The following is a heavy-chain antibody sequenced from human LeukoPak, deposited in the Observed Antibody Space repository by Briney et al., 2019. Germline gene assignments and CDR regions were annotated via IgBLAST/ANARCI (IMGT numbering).Heavy chain of an antibody. J-gene: IGHJ3*02. CDR2: IYHSGST. CDR3: AREAGTSIPAAFDI. V-gene: IGHV4-30-2*01. D-gene: IGHD2-2*01. Sequence: SETLSLTCTVSGGSISSGDSYWSWIRQPPVKGLEWIGYIYHSGSTYYNPSLKSRVTISVDTSKNQFSLKLSSVTAADTAVYYCAREAGTSIPAAFDIWGQGTMVTVSS. CDR1: GGSISSGDSY.